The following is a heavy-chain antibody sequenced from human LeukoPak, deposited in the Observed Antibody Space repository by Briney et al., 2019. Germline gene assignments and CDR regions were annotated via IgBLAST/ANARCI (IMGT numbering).Heavy chain of an antibody. V-gene: IGHV3-53*01. D-gene: IGHD3-22*01. Sequence: PGGSLRLSCAASGFTVSSNYMSWVRQAPGKGLEWVSIIYSGGSTYYADSVRGRFTISRDNSKNTLYLQMNSLRAEETAVYYCARDFGSSGYYLDYWGQGTLVTVSS. J-gene: IGHJ4*02. CDR3: ARDFGSSGYYLDY. CDR2: IYSGGST. CDR1: GFTVSSNY.